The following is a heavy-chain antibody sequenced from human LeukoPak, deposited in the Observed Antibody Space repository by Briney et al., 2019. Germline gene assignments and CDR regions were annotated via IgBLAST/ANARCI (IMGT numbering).Heavy chain of an antibody. V-gene: IGHV1-8*01. CDR3: ARGPYSSSWFQPIDP. CDR1: GYTFTSYD. J-gene: IGHJ5*02. CDR2: MNPNSGNT. Sequence: ASVKVSCKASGYTFTSYDINWVRQATGQGLEWMGWMNPNSGNTGYAQKFQGRVTMTRNTSISTAYMELSSLRSEDTAVHYCARGPYSSSWFQPIDPWGQGTLVTVSS. D-gene: IGHD6-13*01.